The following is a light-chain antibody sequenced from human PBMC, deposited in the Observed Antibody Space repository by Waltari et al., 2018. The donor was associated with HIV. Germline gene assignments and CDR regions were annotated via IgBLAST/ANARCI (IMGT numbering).Light chain of an antibody. J-gene: IGKJ3*01. V-gene: IGKV3-15*01. Sequence: EIVMTQSPATLSVSPGERATLSCRASQSIRTNLVWYQQKPGQAPRLLILSASTRASGVPARFSGSGSGTEFTLTITDLQPEDFATYVCQQTYYVPFTFGPGTTVDV. CDR3: QQTYYVPFT. CDR2: SAS. CDR1: QSIRTN.